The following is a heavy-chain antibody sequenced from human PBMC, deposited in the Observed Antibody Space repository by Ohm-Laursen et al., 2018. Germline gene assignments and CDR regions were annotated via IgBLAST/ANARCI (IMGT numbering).Heavy chain of an antibody. CDR1: GYTFTSYD. CDR3: ARSYYYDSSGYYYEAEYFQH. J-gene: IGHJ1*01. D-gene: IGHD3-22*01. V-gene: IGHV1-8*01. CDR2: MNPNSGNT. Sequence: ASVKVSCNASGYTFTSYDINWVRQATGQGLEWMGWMNPNSGNTGYAQKFQGRVTMTRNTSISTAYMELSSLRSEDTAVYYCARSYYYDSSGYYYEAEYFQHWGQGTLVTVSS.